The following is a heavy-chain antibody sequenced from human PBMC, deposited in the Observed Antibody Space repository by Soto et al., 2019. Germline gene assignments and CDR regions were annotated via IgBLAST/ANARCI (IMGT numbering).Heavy chain of an antibody. CDR1: GFPFSSYA. D-gene: IGHD3-16*01. CDR2: ISGSGGRT. V-gene: IGHV3-23*01. J-gene: IGHJ3*02. Sequence: SGGSLRLSCVASGFPFSSYAMSWVRQTPGKGLEWVSGISGSGGRTYYADSVKGRLTISRDNSNNTLSLQMHILGVEDTAVYFCAKGGYYSLFDIWGQGTVVTVSS. CDR3: AKGGYYSLFDI.